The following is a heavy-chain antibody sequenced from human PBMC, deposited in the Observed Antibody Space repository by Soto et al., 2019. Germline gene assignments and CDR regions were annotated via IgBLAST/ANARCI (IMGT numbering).Heavy chain of an antibody. D-gene: IGHD2-15*01. Sequence: PLKVDCKAAVCTFSSDLSSWLRQNPGQGLEWMGGISPIFGTANYAQKFQGRVTITADKSTSTAYMELSSLRSEDTAVYYFASQGDRRVLITIYGMDFWGQGTTVTVSS. J-gene: IGHJ6*02. CDR2: ISPIFGTA. CDR3: ASQGDRRVLITIYGMDF. CDR1: VCTFSSDL. V-gene: IGHV1-69*06.